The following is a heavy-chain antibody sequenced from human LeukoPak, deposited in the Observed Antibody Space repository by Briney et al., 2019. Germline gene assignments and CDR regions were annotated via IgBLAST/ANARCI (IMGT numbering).Heavy chain of an antibody. CDR1: GFTFSSYA. V-gene: IGHV3-23*01. Sequence: PGGSLRLSCAASGFTFSSYAMSWVRQAPGKGLEWVSAISGSGGSTYYADSVKGRFTISRDNSKNTLYLQMNSLRAEDTAVYYCAKDRHSSSRYVIPSFDYWGQGTLVTVSS. CDR2: ISGSGGST. J-gene: IGHJ4*02. CDR3: AKDRHSSSRYVIPSFDY. D-gene: IGHD6-13*01.